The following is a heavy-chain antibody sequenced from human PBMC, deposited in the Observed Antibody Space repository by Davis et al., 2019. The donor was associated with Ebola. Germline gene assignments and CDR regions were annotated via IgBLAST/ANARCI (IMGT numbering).Heavy chain of an antibody. V-gene: IGHV3-74*01. D-gene: IGHD1-26*01. Sequence: GESLKISCAASGFTFSTYWMHLVRQTPGKGLVWVSRINNDGSDTNYADSVKGRFTISRDNGKNTLYLEMKSLRDEDTAVYFCARETPLSGSYFFDSWGQGVLVTVSS. CDR1: GFTFSTYW. J-gene: IGHJ4*02. CDR3: ARETPLSGSYFFDS. CDR2: INNDGSDT.